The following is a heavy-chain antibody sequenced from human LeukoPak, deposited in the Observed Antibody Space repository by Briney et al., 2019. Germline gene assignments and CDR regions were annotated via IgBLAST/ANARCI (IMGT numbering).Heavy chain of an antibody. J-gene: IGHJ4*02. V-gene: IGHV3-30-3*01. D-gene: IGHD6-13*01. Sequence: PGRSLRLSCAASGFTFSSYAMHWVRQAPGKGLEWVAVISYDGSNKYYADSVKGRFTISRDNSKNTLYLQMNSLRAEDTAVYYCAKDRQQLDFDYWGQGTLVTVSS. CDR2: ISYDGSNK. CDR1: GFTFSSYA. CDR3: AKDRQQLDFDY.